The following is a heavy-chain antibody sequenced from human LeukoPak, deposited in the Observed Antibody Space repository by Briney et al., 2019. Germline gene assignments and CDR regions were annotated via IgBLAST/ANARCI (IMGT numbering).Heavy chain of an antibody. Sequence: PSETLSLTCAVSGDSFSSHYGTWIRQPPGRGLEWIGYISYIGTTNYNPSLKSRVTISIDTSKNQFSLKLSSVTTADTAVYYCARDLVTVTKGFDIWGLGTMVSVSS. CDR2: ISYIGTT. J-gene: IGHJ3*02. CDR1: GDSFSSHY. V-gene: IGHV4-59*11. CDR3: ARDLVTVTKGFDI. D-gene: IGHD4-17*01.